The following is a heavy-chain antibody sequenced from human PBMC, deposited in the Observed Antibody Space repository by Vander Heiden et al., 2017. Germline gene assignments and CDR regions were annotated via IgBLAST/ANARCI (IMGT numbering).Heavy chain of an antibody. V-gene: IGHV3-23*01. J-gene: IGHJ4*02. Sequence: EVQLLESGGGLVQPGGSLRLYCADSGFTFSSYAMSWVRQAPGKGLDWVSAISGSGSSTYYADSVKGRFSISRDNSKNTLYLQMNSLRAEDTAVYYCARAAGATYQAAYWGQGTLVTVSS. CDR3: ARAAGATYQAAY. D-gene: IGHD2-2*01. CDR1: GFTFSSYA. CDR2: ISGSGSST.